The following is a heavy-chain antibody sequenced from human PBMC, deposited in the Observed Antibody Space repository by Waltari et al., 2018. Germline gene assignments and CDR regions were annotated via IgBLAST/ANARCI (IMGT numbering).Heavy chain of an antibody. CDR2: IYYSGST. D-gene: IGHD1-26*01. CDR3: ARQWSRSGSRSTFDY. J-gene: IGHJ4*02. CDR1: GGSISSRSYY. Sequence: QLQLQESVPGLVQPSETLSLTCTVSGGSISSRSYYWAWIRPPPGKGLEWIGSIYYSGSTYYNQSLKSRVTISVDTSKNQFSLKLSSVTAADTAVYYCARQWSRSGSRSTFDYWGQGTLVTVSS. V-gene: IGHV4-39*01.